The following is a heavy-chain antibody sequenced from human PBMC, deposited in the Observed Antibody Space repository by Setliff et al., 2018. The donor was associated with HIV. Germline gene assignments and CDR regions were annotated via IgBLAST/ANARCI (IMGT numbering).Heavy chain of an antibody. J-gene: IGHJ2*01. CDR2: INLGGST. V-gene: IGHV4-34*01. Sequence: SETLSLTCAVYGGSFSGYYWSWIRQPPGKGLEWIGEINLGGSTNYNPSLKSRVTISVDTSKNQFSLKLSSVTAADTAVYYCAREDLGYTAYDLRGYWYFDLWGRGTRGTV. CDR1: GGSFSGYY. CDR3: AREDLGYTAYDLRGYWYFDL. D-gene: IGHD5-12*01.